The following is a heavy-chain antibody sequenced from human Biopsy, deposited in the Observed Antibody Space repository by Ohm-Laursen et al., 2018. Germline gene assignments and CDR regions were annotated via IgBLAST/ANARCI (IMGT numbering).Heavy chain of an antibody. Sequence: SSVKVSCKASGYTFTSYGISWVRQAPGQGLEWMGWINTYNGNTNYAQNLQGRVTMTTDTSTSTAYMELRSLRSDDTAVYYCASGDIGGIGLDVWGLGTTVTVSS. CDR3: ASGDIGGIGLDV. D-gene: IGHD3-10*01. J-gene: IGHJ6*02. CDR2: INTYNGNT. CDR1: GYTFTSYG. V-gene: IGHV1-18*01.